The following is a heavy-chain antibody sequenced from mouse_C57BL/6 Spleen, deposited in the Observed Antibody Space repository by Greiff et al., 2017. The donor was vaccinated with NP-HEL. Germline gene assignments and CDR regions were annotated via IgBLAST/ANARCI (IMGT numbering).Heavy chain of an antibody. CDR2: INYDGSST. V-gene: IGHV5-16*01. Sequence: EVQVVESEGGLVQPGSSMKLSCTASGFTFSDYYMAWVRQVPEKGLEWVANINYDGSSTYYLDSLKSRFIISRDNAKNILYLQMSSLKSEDTATYYCERDSNYGAMDYWGQGTSVTVSS. CDR1: GFTFSDYY. J-gene: IGHJ4*01. CDR3: ERDSNYGAMDY. D-gene: IGHD2-5*01.